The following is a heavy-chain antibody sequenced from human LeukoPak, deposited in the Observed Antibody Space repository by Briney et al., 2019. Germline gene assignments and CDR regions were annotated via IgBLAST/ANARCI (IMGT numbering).Heavy chain of an antibody. D-gene: IGHD3-22*01. V-gene: IGHV3-30-3*01. CDR3: AIDYDSSDY. J-gene: IGHJ4*02. CDR2: ISSDGGNR. Sequence: QPGRSLRLSCAASGFTFSSYAMHWVRRAPGKALEWVATISSDGGNRYYSDSVKGRFTISRDNSKNTLYLQMNSLRAEDTAVYYCAIDYDSSDYWGQGTLVTVSS. CDR1: GFTFSSYA.